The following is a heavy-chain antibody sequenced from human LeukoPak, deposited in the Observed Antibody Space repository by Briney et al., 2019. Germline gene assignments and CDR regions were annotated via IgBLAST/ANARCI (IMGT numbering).Heavy chain of an antibody. CDR1: GFTVSSNY. D-gene: IGHD4-11*01. V-gene: IGHV3-23*01. CDR3: AKDLHDYGNYVGWFDS. CDR2: ISGSGGGT. J-gene: IGHJ5*01. Sequence: PGGSLRLSCAASGFTVSSNYMSWVRQAPGKGLEWVSAISGSGGGTYYADSVKGRLTISRDNSKTTLFLQMNSLRAEDTAVYYCAKDLHDYGNYVGWFDSWGQGTLVTVSS.